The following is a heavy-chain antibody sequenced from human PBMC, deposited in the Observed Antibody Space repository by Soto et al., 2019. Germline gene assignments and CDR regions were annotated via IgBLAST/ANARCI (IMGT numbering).Heavy chain of an antibody. CDR3: ARSITMVRGVVDY. J-gene: IGHJ4*02. Sequence: PGGSLRLSCAASGFSFSIHGMHWVRQAPGKGLEWVAVIWYDGSNKYYADSVKGRFTISRDNSKNTLYLQMNSLRAEDTAVYYCARSITMVRGVVDYWGQGTLVTAPQ. D-gene: IGHD3-10*01. CDR2: IWYDGSNK. V-gene: IGHV3-33*01. CDR1: GFSFSIHG.